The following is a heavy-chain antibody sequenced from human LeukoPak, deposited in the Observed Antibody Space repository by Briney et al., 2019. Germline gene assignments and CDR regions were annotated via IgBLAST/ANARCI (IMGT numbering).Heavy chain of an antibody. V-gene: IGHV1-18*01. CDR2: ISAYNGNT. Sequence: ASVKVSCKASGYTFTSYGISWVRQAPGQGLEWMGWISAYNGNTNYAQKLQGRVTITTDTSTSTAYMELRSLRSDDTAVYYCARDPAEYDNSCYMSYFDYWGQGTLVTVSS. CDR1: GYTFTSYG. D-gene: IGHD3-22*01. CDR3: ARDPAEYDNSCYMSYFDY. J-gene: IGHJ4*02.